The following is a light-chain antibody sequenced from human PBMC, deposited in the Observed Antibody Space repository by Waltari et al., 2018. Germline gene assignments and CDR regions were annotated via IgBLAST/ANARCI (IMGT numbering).Light chain of an antibody. CDR1: SSDVGGYNY. V-gene: IGLV2-14*03. CDR2: DCS. J-gene: IGLJ3*02. Sequence: QSALTQPASVSGSPGQSITISCTGTSSDVGGYNYVSWYQQHPGKAPKLMIYDCSNRPSGGSNRFAGSKSGNTASLTISGLQAEDEADYYCSSYTSSSTLGVFGGGTKLTVL. CDR3: SSYTSSSTLGV.